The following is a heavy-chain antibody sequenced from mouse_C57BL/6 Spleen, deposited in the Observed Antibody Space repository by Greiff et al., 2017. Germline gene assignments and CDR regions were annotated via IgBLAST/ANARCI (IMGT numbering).Heavy chain of an antibody. Sequence: QVQLQQPGAELVKPGASVKMSCTASGYTFTSYWITWVKQRPGQGLEWIGDIYPGSGSTNYNEKFKSKATLTVDTSSSTAYMQLSSLTSEDSAVYYCARGVTTVVALYWYFDVWGTGTTVTVSS. CDR1: GYTFTSYW. D-gene: IGHD1-1*01. CDR3: ARGVTTVVALYWYFDV. CDR2: IYPGSGST. V-gene: IGHV1-55*01. J-gene: IGHJ1*03.